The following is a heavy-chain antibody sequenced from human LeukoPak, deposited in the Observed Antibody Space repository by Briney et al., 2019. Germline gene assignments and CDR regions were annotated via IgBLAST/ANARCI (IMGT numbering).Heavy chain of an antibody. V-gene: IGHV3-21*01. Sequence: GGSLRLSCAASGFSFSIYSMSWVRQAPGKGLEWVSSISSRSGYIYYAGSVKGRFTISRDNAKNTVYLEMNSLSVEDTATYYCIRDFRSADLWGQGTLVTVTS. CDR3: IRDFRSADL. CDR2: ISSRSGYI. J-gene: IGHJ5*02. CDR1: GFSFSIYS.